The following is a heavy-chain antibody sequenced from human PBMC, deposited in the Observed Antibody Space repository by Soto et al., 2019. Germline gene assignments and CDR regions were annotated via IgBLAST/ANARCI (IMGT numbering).Heavy chain of an antibody. J-gene: IGHJ4*02. CDR2: IYYSGST. CDR3: ARTITDIVLVPAAIPTYYFDY. Sequence: SETLSLTCTVSGGSISSGGYYWSWIRQHPGKGLEWIGYIYYSGSTYYNPSLKSRVTISVDTSKNQFSLKLSSVTAADTAVYYCARTITDIVLVPAAIPTYYFDYWGQGTLVTVSS. CDR1: GGSISSGGYY. D-gene: IGHD2-2*01. V-gene: IGHV4-31*03.